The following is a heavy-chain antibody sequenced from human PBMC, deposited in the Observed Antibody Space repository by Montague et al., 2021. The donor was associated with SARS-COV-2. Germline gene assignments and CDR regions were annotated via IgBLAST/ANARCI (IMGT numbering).Heavy chain of an antibody. D-gene: IGHD5-12*01. CDR3: ARTTWLRGYFDL. V-gene: IGHV4-59*12. J-gene: IGHJ2*01. CDR1: GGSISSYY. Sequence: SETLSLTCTVSGGSISSYYWSWIRQPPGKGLEGIGYIYYSGSTYYNPSLKSRVTISVDTSKNQFSLKLSSVTAADTAVYYCARTTWLRGYFDLWGRGTLVTVSS. CDR2: IYYSGST.